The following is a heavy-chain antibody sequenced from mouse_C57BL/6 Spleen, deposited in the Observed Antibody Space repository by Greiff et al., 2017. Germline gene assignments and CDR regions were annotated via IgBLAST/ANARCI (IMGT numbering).Heavy chain of an antibody. CDR3: ARSGGSSYGWYFDV. Sequence: QVQLQQSGAELAKPGASVKLSCKASGYTFTSYWMHWVKQRPGQGLEWIGYINPSSGYTKYNQKFKDKATLTADKFSRKAYMQLSSLTYEDSAVYFCARSGGSSYGWYFDVWGTGTTVTVSS. CDR1: GYTFTSYW. V-gene: IGHV1-7*01. CDR2: INPSSGYT. J-gene: IGHJ1*03. D-gene: IGHD1-1*01.